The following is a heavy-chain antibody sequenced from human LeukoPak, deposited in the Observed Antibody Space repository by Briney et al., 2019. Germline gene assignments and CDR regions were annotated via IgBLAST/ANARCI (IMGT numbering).Heavy chain of an antibody. Sequence: GGSLRLSCAASGFTFDNYGMSWVRQAPGQGLEWVSGISDGAGRTYYADSVKGRFTISRDNSKSTLYLQMNSLRAADTAVYYCAKDVCNGAGCHFFDHWGQGTLVTVSS. V-gene: IGHV3-23*01. CDR3: AKDVCNGAGCHFFDH. CDR1: GFTFDNYG. CDR2: ISDGAGRT. J-gene: IGHJ4*02. D-gene: IGHD2-15*01.